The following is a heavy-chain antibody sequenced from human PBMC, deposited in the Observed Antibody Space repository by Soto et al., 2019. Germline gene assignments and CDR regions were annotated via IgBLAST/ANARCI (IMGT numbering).Heavy chain of an antibody. CDR1: GGSVSSGSYY. V-gene: IGHV4-61*01. Sequence: SETLSLTCTVSGGSVSSGSYYWSWIRQPPGKGLEWIGYIYYSGSTNYNPSLKSRVTISVDTSKNQFSLKLSSVTAADTAVYYCARVAGDDYEESWFDPWGQGTLVTVSS. CDR3: ARVAGDDYEESWFDP. CDR2: IYYSGST. J-gene: IGHJ5*02. D-gene: IGHD4-17*01.